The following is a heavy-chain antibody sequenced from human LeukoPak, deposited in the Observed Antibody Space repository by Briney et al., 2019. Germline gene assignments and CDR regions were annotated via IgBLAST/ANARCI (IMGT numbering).Heavy chain of an antibody. CDR1: GVSISNNY. CDR2: IYTSEST. D-gene: IGHD3-3*01. V-gene: IGHV4-4*07. J-gene: IGHJ4*02. Sequence: PSETLSLTCTVSGVSISNNYWSWLRHPPGKGLEWFGRIYTSESTNYNPTLNSRVTMSLDTSKSQFSLKLSSVTGAYTAVYYCAGGLRFLDGWGQGTVVTVPS. CDR3: AGGLRFLDG.